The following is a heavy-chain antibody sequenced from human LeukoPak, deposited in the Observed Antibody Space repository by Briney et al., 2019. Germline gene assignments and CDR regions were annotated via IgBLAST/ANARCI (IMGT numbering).Heavy chain of an antibody. V-gene: IGHV1-18*01. D-gene: IGHD2-2*03. J-gene: IGHJ4*02. CDR1: GYTFTSYG. CDR3: ARDVEGYVGIVVVPAATNFDY. CDR2: ISGDNSTT. Sequence: GASLKLSCTASGYTFTSYGIIWVRQAPGQGLEWMGWISGDNSTTNYAQKLQGRGTMTTDTATSTAYIELRSLRSDDTAVYYCARDVEGYVGIVVVPAATNFDYWGQGTLVSVSS.